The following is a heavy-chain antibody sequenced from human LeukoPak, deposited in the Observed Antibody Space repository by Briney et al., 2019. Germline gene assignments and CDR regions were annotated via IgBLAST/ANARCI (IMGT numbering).Heavy chain of an antibody. CDR1: GFTFSDYY. D-gene: IGHD5-18*01. Sequence: GGSLRLSCAASGFTFSDYYMSWIRQAPGKGLEWVSYISSSGSTIYYADSVKGRFTISRDNAKDPLYLQMNSLRAEDTAVYYCARGLYSYGLLGFDPWGQGTLVTVSS. CDR2: ISSSGSTI. J-gene: IGHJ5*02. V-gene: IGHV3-11*01. CDR3: ARGLYSYGLLGFDP.